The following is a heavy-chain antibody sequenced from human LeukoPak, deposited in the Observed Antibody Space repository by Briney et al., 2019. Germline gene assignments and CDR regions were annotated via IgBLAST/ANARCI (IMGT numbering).Heavy chain of an antibody. V-gene: IGHV3-66*01. CDR1: GFTVSSNY. CDR3: ARDVYCSGGSCYSDY. J-gene: IGHJ4*02. Sequence: GGSLRLSCAASGFTVSSNYMNWVRQAPGKGLEWVSVIYSGGTTYYVDSVKGRFSISRDSSKNTVYLQMNSLRAEDTAVYYCARDVYCSGGSCYSDYWGQGTLVTVSS. CDR2: IYSGGTT. D-gene: IGHD2-15*01.